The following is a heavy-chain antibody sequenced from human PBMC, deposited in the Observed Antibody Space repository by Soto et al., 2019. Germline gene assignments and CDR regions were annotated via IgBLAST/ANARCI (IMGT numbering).Heavy chain of an antibody. Sequence: SENLSLTCAVSGVSITGSYWSWIRLPPGKTLEWIGYVYHSGTTTYNPSLKSRVSISVDTSKNQFSLRLTSVIAADTAVYYCARDMPYGAGSLAGCDYWGQGILVTVS. V-gene: IGHV4-59*01. CDR2: VYHSGTT. D-gene: IGHD1-26*01. J-gene: IGHJ4*02. CDR3: ARDMPYGAGSLAGCDY. CDR1: GVSITGSY.